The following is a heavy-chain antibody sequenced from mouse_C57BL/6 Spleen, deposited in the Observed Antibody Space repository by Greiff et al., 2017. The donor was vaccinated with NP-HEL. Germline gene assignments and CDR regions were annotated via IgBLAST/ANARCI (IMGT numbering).Heavy chain of an antibody. CDR1: GYAFSSSW. D-gene: IGHD1-1*01. J-gene: IGHJ3*01. Sequence: VQLQQSGPELVKPGASVKISCKASGYAFSSSWMNWVKQRPGKGLEWIGRIYPGDGDTNYNGKFKGKATLTADKSSSTACMQLSSLTSEDSAVYFCARGMGNYGSSFAYWGQGTLVTVSA. CDR2: IYPGDGDT. V-gene: IGHV1-82*01. CDR3: ARGMGNYGSSFAY.